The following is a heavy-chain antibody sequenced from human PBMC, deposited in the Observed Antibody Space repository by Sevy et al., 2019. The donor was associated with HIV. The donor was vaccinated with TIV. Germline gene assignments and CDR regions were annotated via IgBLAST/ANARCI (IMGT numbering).Heavy chain of an antibody. CDR2: IYHSGTT. CDR3: VSHYDTSGYYFDY. D-gene: IGHD3-22*01. CDR1: AGSLTSEAYY. J-gene: IGHJ4*02. Sequence: TLSLTCSVSAGSLTSEAYYWSWIRQHPGKGLEWIGYIYHSGTTYYNPSLKSRVTMSIDTSKEYFSLNLSSVTAADTAVYYCVSHYDTSGYYFDYWGQGTLVTVSS. V-gene: IGHV4-31*03.